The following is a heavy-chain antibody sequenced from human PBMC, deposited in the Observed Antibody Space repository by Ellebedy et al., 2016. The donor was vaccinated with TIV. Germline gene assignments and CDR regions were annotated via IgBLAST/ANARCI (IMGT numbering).Heavy chain of an antibody. J-gene: IGHJ4*02. D-gene: IGHD3-22*01. Sequence: GGSLRLSCAASGFTFRNFAMTWVRQAPGKGLEWVSSISSSGVSSDYADSVRGRVTISRDNSKRKEYLKMDSLRADDSAEYYCAKLDSSGYYYGRLDYWGQGTLVTVSS. CDR2: ISSSGVSS. CDR1: GFTFRNFA. CDR3: AKLDSSGYYYGRLDY. V-gene: IGHV3-23*01.